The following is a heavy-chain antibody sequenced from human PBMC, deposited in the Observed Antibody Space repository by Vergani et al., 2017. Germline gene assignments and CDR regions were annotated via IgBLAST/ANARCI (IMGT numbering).Heavy chain of an antibody. CDR1: GGSISSSSYY. CDR2: IYYSGST. J-gene: IGHJ3*02. Sequence: QLQLQESGPGLVKPSETLSLTCTVSGGSISSSSYYWGWIRQPPGKGLEWIGSIYYSGSTYYNPSLQSRVTISVDTSKNQFSLKLSSVTAADTAVYYCARPYYYDSSGYYPYDAFDIWGQGTMVTVSS. V-gene: IGHV4-39*01. CDR3: ARPYYYDSSGYYPYDAFDI. D-gene: IGHD3-22*01.